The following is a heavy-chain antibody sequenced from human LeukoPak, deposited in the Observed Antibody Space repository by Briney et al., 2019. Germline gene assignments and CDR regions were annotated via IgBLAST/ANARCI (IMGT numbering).Heavy chain of an antibody. J-gene: IGHJ4*02. CDR3: ARRGYHDYSGFDY. D-gene: IGHD1-26*01. Sequence: GGSLRLSCAASGFTFSSYSMNWVRQAPGKGLEWVSSISSSSSYIYYADSVKGRFTISRDNSKNSLYLQMKSLRAEDTALYYCARRGYHDYSGFDYWGQGTLVTVSS. CDR2: ISSSSSYI. CDR1: GFTFSSYS. V-gene: IGHV3-21*01.